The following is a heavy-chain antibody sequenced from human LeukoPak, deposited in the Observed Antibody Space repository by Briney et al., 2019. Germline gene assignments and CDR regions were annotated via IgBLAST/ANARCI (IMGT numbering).Heavy chain of an antibody. CDR2: IYPGDSDT. D-gene: IGHD3-22*01. Sequence: GESLKISCKGSGYSFTTYWIAWVRQMPGKGLEWMGIIYPGDSDTRYSPPFQGQVTISADKSTSTAYLQWSSLKASDTAMYYCARSLHSRGGYYRTFDYWGQGTLVTVSS. CDR3: ARSLHSRGGYYRTFDY. V-gene: IGHV5-51*01. CDR1: GYSFTTYW. J-gene: IGHJ4*02.